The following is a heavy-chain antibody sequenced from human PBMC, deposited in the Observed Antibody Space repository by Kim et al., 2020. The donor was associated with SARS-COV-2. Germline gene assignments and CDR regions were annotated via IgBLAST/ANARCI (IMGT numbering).Heavy chain of an antibody. J-gene: IGHJ4*02. CDR1: GYTFITYE. CDR3: ARENGYYDS. Sequence: ASVKVSCKASGYTFITYEIHWVRQVPGQRLEWMGWINPASVNTGYSQKFQGRATITRDTSANTAYMELSSLRSEDTAVYYCARENGYYDSWGQGTLVTVSS. D-gene: IGHD2-8*01. V-gene: IGHV1-3*01. CDR2: INPASVNT.